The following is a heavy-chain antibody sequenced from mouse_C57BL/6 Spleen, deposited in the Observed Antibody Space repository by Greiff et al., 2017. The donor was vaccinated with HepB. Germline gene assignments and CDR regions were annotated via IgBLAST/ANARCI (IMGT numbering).Heavy chain of an antibody. V-gene: IGHV6-6*01. CDR3: TRNWEKSHYFDY. J-gene: IGHJ2*01. D-gene: IGHD4-1*01. CDR2: IRNKANNHAT. Sequence: EVQVVESGGGLVQPGGSMKLSCAASGFTFSDAWMDWVRQSPEKGLEWVAEIRNKANNHATYYAESVKGRFTISRDDSKSSVYLQMNSLRAEDTGIYYCTRNWEKSHYFDYWGQGTTLTVSS. CDR1: GFTFSDAW.